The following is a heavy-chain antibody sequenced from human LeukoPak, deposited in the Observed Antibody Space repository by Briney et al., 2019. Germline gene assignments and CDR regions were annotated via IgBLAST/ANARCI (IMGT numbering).Heavy chain of an antibody. D-gene: IGHD6-13*01. CDR3: ARVRVGGLAAAGTFDY. CDR2: ISYDGSNK. J-gene: IGHJ4*02. Sequence: SGGSLRLSCAASGFTFSSYAMHWVRQAPGKGLEWVAVISYDGSNKYYADSVKGRFTISRDNSKNTLYLQMNSLRAEDTAVYYCARVRVGGLAAAGTFDYWGQGTLVTVSS. V-gene: IGHV3-30-3*01. CDR1: GFTFSSYA.